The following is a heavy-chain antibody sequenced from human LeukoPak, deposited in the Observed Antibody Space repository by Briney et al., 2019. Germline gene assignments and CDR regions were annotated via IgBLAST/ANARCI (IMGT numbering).Heavy chain of an antibody. CDR3: ARAALAYYYDSSGYPNPY. CDR1: GFTFSDYY. D-gene: IGHD3-22*01. J-gene: IGHJ4*02. V-gene: IGHV3-11*01. Sequence: GGSLRLSCAASGFTFSDYYMSWIRQAPGKGLEWVSYISSSGSTIYYADSVKGRFTISRDNAKNSLYLQMNSLRAEDTAVYYCARAALAYYYDSSGYPNPYWGQGTPVTVSS. CDR2: ISSSGSTI.